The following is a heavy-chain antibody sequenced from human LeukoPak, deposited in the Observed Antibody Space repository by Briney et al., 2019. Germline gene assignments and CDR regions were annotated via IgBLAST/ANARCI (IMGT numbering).Heavy chain of an antibody. CDR1: GFTFSRYS. D-gene: IGHD3-3*01. Sequence: GGSLRLSCVASGFTFSRYSMNWVRQAPGKGLEWVSSISSSSSYIYYADSVKGRFTISRDNAKNSLYLQMNSLRAEDTAVYYCAKDPDDFWSGYFVDYWGQGTLVTVSS. V-gene: IGHV3-21*01. CDR2: ISSSSSYI. CDR3: AKDPDDFWSGYFVDY. J-gene: IGHJ4*02.